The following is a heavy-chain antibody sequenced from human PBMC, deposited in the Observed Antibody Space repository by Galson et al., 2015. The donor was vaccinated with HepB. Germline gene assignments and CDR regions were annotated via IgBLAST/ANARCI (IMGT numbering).Heavy chain of an antibody. CDR2: IKEDGSKK. CDR1: GFNFSLSW. V-gene: IGHV3-7*03. CDR3: ANLPTSRWLVIDM. Sequence: SLRLSCAASGFNFSLSWVNGVRQAPGKGLVWVANIKEDGSKKYYADSVEGRFTITRDNANNSMYLQMNSLRAEDTALYFCANLPTSRWLVIDMWGQGTMVTVSS. D-gene: IGHD5-12*01. J-gene: IGHJ3*02.